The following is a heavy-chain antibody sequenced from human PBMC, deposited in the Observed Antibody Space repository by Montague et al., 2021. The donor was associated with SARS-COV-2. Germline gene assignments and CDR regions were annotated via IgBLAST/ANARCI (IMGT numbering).Heavy chain of an antibody. J-gene: IGHJ4*02. Sequence: SETLSLTCTVSGDSISSSSYNWGWIRQPPGKGLEWIGSVHYSGRPYYNPSLKSRVTIYVDTSKNQLSLKLSSVTAADTAVYYCTRHVHMTWPEPSPGFDYWGQGTQVTVSS. V-gene: IGHV4-39*01. CDR2: VHYSGRP. CDR3: TRHVHMTWPEPSPGFDY. D-gene: IGHD1-1*01. CDR1: GDSISSSSYN.